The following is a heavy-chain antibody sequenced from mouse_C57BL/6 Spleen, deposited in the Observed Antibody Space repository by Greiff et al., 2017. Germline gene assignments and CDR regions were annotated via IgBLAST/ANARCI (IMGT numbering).Heavy chain of an antibody. Sequence: QVQLQQSGAELVKPGASVKLSCKASGYTFTEYTIHWVKQSSGQGLEWIGWFYPGSGSIKYNEKFKDKATLTADKSSSTVYMELSRLTSKDSAVYFCARHERYDHEGYYAMDYWGQGTSVTVSS. CDR1: GYTFTEYT. D-gene: IGHD2-14*01. CDR2: FYPGSGSI. J-gene: IGHJ4*01. V-gene: IGHV1-62-2*01. CDR3: ARHERYDHEGYYAMDY.